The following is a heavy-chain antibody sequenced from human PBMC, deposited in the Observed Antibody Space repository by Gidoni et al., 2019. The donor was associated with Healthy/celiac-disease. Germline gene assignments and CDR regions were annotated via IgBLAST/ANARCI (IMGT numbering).Heavy chain of an antibody. CDR1: GFIFRSYA. D-gene: IGHD3-3*01. Sequence: EVQLLESGGGLVQPGGSLRLSCGASGFIFRSYAMSWVRPAPGKGLEWVSAISGSGGSTYYAASLTGRFTISRDNSKNTLYLQMNSLRAEDTAVYYCATNDFWSGYYIDYYYYGMDVWGQGTTVTVSS. J-gene: IGHJ6*02. CDR3: ATNDFWSGYYIDYYYYGMDV. CDR2: ISGSGGST. V-gene: IGHV3-23*01.